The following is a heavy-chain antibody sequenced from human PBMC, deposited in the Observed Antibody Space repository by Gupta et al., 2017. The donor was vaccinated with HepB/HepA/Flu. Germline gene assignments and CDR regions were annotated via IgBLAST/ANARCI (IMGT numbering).Heavy chain of an antibody. CDR3: ATDNSYHDTYWWFDP. V-gene: IGHV1-46*01. D-gene: IGHD2-15*01. CDR1: GYTFTNHY. Sequence: QVHLVQSGAEVKKPGASVKISCKGSGYTFTNHYMHWVRQAPGQGLEWMGVMNPSGDSATFAQKFRGRITMTRDMSTTTVYMELSSLRSEDTAVYYCATDNSYHDTYWWFDPWGQGTLITVSS. CDR2: MNPSGDSA. J-gene: IGHJ5*02.